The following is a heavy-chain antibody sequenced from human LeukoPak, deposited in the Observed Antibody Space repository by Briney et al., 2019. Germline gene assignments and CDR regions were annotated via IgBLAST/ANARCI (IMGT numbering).Heavy chain of an antibody. CDR2: IIPIFDTA. CDR3: ARASIAARFTYYYGMDV. Sequence: SVKVSCKASGYTFTSYGISWVRQAPGQGLEWMGGIIPIFDTASYAQKFQGRVTITADESTSTAYMELSSLRSEDTAVYYCARASIAARFTYYYGMDVWGQGTTVTVSS. V-gene: IGHV1-69*13. D-gene: IGHD6-6*01. J-gene: IGHJ6*02. CDR1: GYTFTSYG.